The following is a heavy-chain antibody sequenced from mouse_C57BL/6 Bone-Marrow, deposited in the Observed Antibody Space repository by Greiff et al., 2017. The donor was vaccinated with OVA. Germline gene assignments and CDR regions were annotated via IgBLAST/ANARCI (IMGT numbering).Heavy chain of an antibody. D-gene: IGHD1-1*01. V-gene: IGHV1-5*01. CDR3: TRDYGSTGGFDY. J-gene: IGHJ2*01. Sequence: EVQLQQSGTVLARPGASVKLSCKTSGYTFTSYWMHWVKQRPGQGLEWIGAIYPGNSDTSYNQKFKGKAKLTAVTSASTAYMELSSLTNEDSAVYYCTRDYGSTGGFDYWGQGTTLTVSS. CDR2: IYPGNSDT. CDR1: GYTFTSYW.